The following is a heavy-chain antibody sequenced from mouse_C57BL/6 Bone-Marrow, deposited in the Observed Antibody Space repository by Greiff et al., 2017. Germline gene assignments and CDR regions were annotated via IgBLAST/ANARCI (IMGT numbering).Heavy chain of an antibody. CDR2: ISSGGSYT. CDR1: GFTFSSYG. V-gene: IGHV5-6*01. Sequence: EVMLVESGGDLVKPGGSLKLSCAASGFTFSSYGMSWVRQTPDKRLEWVATISSGGSYTYYPDSVKGRFTISRDNAKNTLYLQMSSMKSRNIAMYYCARRWLGKDYDMDDWGQGTSVTVSS. D-gene: IGHD2-3*01. J-gene: IGHJ4*01. CDR3: ARRWLGKDYDMDD.